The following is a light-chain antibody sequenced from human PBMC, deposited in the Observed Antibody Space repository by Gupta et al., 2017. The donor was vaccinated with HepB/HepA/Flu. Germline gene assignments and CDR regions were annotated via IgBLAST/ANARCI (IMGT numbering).Light chain of an antibody. J-gene: IGKJ4*01. CDR1: QSVSSY. Sequence: EIVLTQSPATLSLSPGERATLSCRASQSVSSYLAWYQQKRGQAPRLLIYAASNRATGIPARFSGHGSGADFTLTISSLEPEDFAVYYCQQRRNWPLSFGGGTKVEIK. CDR3: QQRRNWPLS. CDR2: AAS. V-gene: IGKV3-11*01.